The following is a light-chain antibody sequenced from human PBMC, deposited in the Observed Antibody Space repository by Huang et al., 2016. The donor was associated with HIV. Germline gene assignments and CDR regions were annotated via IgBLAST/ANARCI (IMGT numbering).Light chain of an antibody. CDR2: GTS. V-gene: IGKV3-15*01. Sequence: MVMTQSPDTLSVSPGERATLSGRASQSVAYNLAWYQQKAGQAPRLSIYGTSTRATGIPGRFSGSGSGTEFTLTISSLQSDDFGVYYCQQYDKWPPVTFGQGTKVEI. CDR3: QQYDKWPPVT. J-gene: IGKJ1*01. CDR1: QSVAYN.